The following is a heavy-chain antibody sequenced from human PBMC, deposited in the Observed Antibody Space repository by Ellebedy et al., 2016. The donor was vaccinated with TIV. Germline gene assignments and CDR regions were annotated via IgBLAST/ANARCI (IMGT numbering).Heavy chain of an antibody. CDR1: GFSLSTTGMC. J-gene: IGHJ4*02. V-gene: IGHV2-70*11. Sequence: SGPTLVKPTQTLTLTCTFSGFSLSTTGMCVSWIRQPPGKALEWLARITWDDDKYYSTSLKTRLTISKYTSKNQVVLTMTNIDPVDTATYYCTRTDKIAATEFDYWGQGTLVTVSS. CDR3: TRTDKIAATEFDY. D-gene: IGHD6-13*01. CDR2: ITWDDDK.